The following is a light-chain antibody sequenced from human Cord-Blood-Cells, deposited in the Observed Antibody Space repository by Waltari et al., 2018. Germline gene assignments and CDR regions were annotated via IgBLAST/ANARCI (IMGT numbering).Light chain of an antibody. CDR1: QRVSSY. J-gene: IGKJ1*01. V-gene: IGKV3-11*01. Sequence: EIVLTQSPATLSLSPGERAPLSCRASQRVSSYLAWYPQKPGQAPRPLIYDASNRATGIPARFRGSGSGTDFTLTISSLEPEDFALYYCQQRSNWPRTFGQGTKVEIK. CDR2: DAS. CDR3: QQRSNWPRT.